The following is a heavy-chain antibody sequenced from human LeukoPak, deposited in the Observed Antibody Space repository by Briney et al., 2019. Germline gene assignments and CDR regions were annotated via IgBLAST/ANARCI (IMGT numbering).Heavy chain of an antibody. D-gene: IGHD1-26*01. CDR2: ISYDGSNK. CDR1: GFTFSSYA. J-gene: IGHJ4*02. Sequence: SGGSLRLSCAASGFTFSSYAMHWVRQAPGKGLEWVAVISYDGSNKYYADSVKGRFTISRDNSKNTLYLQMNSLRAEDTAVYYCARDSGSFDSYDYWGQGTLVTVSS. V-gene: IGHV3-30-3*01. CDR3: ARDSGSFDSYDY.